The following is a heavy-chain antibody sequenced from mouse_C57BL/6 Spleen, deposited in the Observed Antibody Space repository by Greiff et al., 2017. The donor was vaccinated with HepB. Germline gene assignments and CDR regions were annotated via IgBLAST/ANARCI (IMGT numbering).Heavy chain of an antibody. CDR2: IDPENGDT. CDR1: GFNIKDDY. Sequence: VQLQQSGAELVRPGASVKLSCTASGFNIKDDYMHWVKQRPEQGLEWIGWIDPENGDTEYASKFQGKATITADTSSNTAYLQLSSLTSEDTAVYYCTTPMVTSWYFDVWGTGTTVTVSS. CDR3: TTPMVTSWYFDV. V-gene: IGHV14-4*01. J-gene: IGHJ1*03. D-gene: IGHD2-2*01.